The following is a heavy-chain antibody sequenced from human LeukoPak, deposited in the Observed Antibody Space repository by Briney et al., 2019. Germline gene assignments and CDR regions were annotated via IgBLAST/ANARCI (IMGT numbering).Heavy chain of an antibody. Sequence: GGSLRLSCAASGFTFDDYAMHWVRQAPGKGLEWVSGVSWNSGSIGYADSVKGRFTISRDNAKNSLYLQMNSLRAEDTALYYCAKDMDRTGWYFQHWGQGTLVTVSS. CDR3: AKDMDRTGWYFQH. CDR1: GFTFDDYA. CDR2: VSWNSGSI. J-gene: IGHJ1*01. D-gene: IGHD1-1*01. V-gene: IGHV3-9*01.